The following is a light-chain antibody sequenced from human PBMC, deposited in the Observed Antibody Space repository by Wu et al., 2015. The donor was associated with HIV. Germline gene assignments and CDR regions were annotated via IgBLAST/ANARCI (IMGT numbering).Light chain of an antibody. CDR2: DAS. Sequence: EILLTQSPVTLSLSPGERATLSCRASQSVGKFLAWYQQKPGQAPRLLIYDASNRATGIPARFSGSGSGTDFTLTISSLEPEDFALYYCQQPASVTFGGGTKVEIK. CDR3: QQPASVT. J-gene: IGKJ4*01. CDR1: QSVGKF. V-gene: IGKV3-11*01.